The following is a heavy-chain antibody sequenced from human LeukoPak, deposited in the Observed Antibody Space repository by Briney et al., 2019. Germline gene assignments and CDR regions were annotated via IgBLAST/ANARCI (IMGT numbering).Heavy chain of an antibody. V-gene: IGHV1-2*02. CDR1: GYTFTGYY. Sequence: GASVKVSFKASGYTFTGYYMHRVRHAPGQGLERMGWINPNSGGTNYAQKFQGRVTMTRDTSISTAYMELSRLRSDDTAVYYCARDQGRIAAAGTSLGYWGQGTLVTVSS. CDR2: INPNSGGT. D-gene: IGHD6-13*01. J-gene: IGHJ4*02. CDR3: ARDQGRIAAAGTSLGY.